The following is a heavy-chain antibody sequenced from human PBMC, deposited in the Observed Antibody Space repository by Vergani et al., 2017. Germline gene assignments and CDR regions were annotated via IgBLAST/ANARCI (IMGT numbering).Heavy chain of an antibody. J-gene: IGHJ4*02. D-gene: IGHD6-19*01. V-gene: IGHV4-31*03. CDR1: GGSISSGGYY. CDR2: IYYSGST. Sequence: QVQLQESGPGLVKPSQTLSLTCTVSGGSISSGGYYWSWIRQHPGKGLEWIGYIYYSGSTNYNPSLKSRVTISVDTSKNQFSLKLSSVTAADTAVYYCARGGVIPIAVAFDYWGQGTLVSVSS. CDR3: ARGGVIPIAVAFDY.